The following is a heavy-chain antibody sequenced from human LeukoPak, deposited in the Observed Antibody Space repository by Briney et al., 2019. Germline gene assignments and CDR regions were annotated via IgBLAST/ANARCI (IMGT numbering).Heavy chain of an antibody. CDR3: ARGSGSGFYYFDY. V-gene: IGHV3-21*01. D-gene: IGHD3-22*01. J-gene: IGHJ4*02. CDR1: GFTFSSYS. CDR2: ISSSSSYI. Sequence: GGSLRLSCAASGFTFSSYSMTWVRQAPGKGLEWVSSISSSSSYIYYADSVKGRFTISGDNAKNSLYLQMNSLRAEDTAVYYCARGSGSGFYYFDYWGQGTLVTVSS.